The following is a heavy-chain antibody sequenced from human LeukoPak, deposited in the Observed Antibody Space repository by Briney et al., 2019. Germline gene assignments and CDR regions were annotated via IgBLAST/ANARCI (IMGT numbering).Heavy chain of an antibody. V-gene: IGHV3-53*05. D-gene: IGHD5-12*01. CDR3: AKDPQLGYVPTGY. CDR2: IYSGGST. J-gene: IGHJ4*02. CDR1: GFTVSSNY. Sequence: PGASLRLSCAASGFTVSSNYMSWVRQAPGKGLEWVSVIYSGGSTYYADSVKGRFTISGDNSKNTLYLQVTSLSAEDTAVYYCAKDPQLGYVPTGYWGQGTLVTVSS.